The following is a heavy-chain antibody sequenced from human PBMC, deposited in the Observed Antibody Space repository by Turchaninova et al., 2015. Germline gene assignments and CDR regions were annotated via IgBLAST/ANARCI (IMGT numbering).Heavy chain of an antibody. CDR1: GFSLRNARMG. Sequence: QVTLKESGPVLVKPTETLTLTCTVSGFSLRNARMGVSWIRQPPGTALEWLTHIFSNDEKSYSTSLKSRRTVSKDTSKSQVVLTMTNMDPVDTATYYWTPRSGEGAFDIWGQGTMVTVSS. J-gene: IGHJ3*02. CDR2: IFSNDEK. V-gene: IGHV2-26*01. CDR3: TPRSGEGAFDI. D-gene: IGHD6-19*01.